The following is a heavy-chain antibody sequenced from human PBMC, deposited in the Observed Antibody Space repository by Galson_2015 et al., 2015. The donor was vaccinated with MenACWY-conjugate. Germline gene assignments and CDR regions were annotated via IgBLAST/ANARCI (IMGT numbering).Heavy chain of an antibody. D-gene: IGHD6-19*01. CDR2: VSFDGSNK. J-gene: IGHJ4*02. V-gene: IGHV3-30*18. CDR1: GFTFSSYG. CDR3: AKERSGSAFLGC. Sequence: SLRLSCAVSGFTFSSYGMHWVRQAPGKGLEWVAVVSFDGSNKYYADSVKGRFTISRDNSKNTLSLQMNSLRVEDTAVYYCAKERSGSAFLGCWGQGTLPTVPS.